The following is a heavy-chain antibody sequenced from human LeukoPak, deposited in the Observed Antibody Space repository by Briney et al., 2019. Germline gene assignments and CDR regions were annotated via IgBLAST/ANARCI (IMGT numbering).Heavy chain of an antibody. D-gene: IGHD3-22*01. V-gene: IGHV4-34*01. CDR3: ARTDSSGPGDYYYYGMDV. CDR1: GGSSCGYY. Sequence: PSETLCLTCAVSGGSSCGYYWSWIRQPPGKGLEWIGEFNHSGSTNYNPSLKSRVTISVDTSKNQFSLKLSPVTAADTAVYYCARTDSSGPGDYYYYGMDVWGQGTTVTVSS. CDR2: FNHSGST. J-gene: IGHJ6*02.